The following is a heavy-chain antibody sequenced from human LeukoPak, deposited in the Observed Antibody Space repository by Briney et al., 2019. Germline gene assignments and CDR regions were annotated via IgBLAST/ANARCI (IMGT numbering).Heavy chain of an antibody. D-gene: IGHD3-22*01. CDR2: IYTSGST. J-gene: IGHJ4*02. CDR1: GGSISSGSYY. V-gene: IGHV4-61*02. Sequence: SETLSLTCTVSGGSISSGSYYWSWIRQPAGKGLEWIGRIYTSGSTNYNPSLKSRVTISVDTSKNQFSLKLSSVTAADTAVYYCARVLTYYYDSSGYYETLMYCFDYWGQGTLVTVSS. CDR3: ARVLTYYYDSSGYYETLMYCFDY.